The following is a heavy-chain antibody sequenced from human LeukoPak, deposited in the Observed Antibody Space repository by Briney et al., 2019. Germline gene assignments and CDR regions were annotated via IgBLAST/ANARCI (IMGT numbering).Heavy chain of an antibody. D-gene: IGHD2-2*01. V-gene: IGHV1-2*02. Sequence: ASVKVSCKASGYTFTGYYMHWVRQAPGQGLEWMRWINPNSGGTNYAQKFQGRVTMTRDTSISTAYMELSRLRSDDTAVYYCARDPLSIVVVPAAMGLDYWGQGTLVTVSS. J-gene: IGHJ4*02. CDR1: GYTFTGYY. CDR2: INPNSGGT. CDR3: ARDPLSIVVVPAAMGLDY.